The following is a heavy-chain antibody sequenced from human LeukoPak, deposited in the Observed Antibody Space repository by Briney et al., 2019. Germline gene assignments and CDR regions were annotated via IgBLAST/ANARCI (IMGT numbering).Heavy chain of an antibody. V-gene: IGHV3-30-3*01. J-gene: IGHJ4*02. CDR2: ISYDGTNK. CDR1: GFSFSSYA. D-gene: IGHD6-13*01. Sequence: GGSLRLPCAASGFSFSSYAMHWVRQAPGKGLEWVAVISYDGTNKHHADSVKGRFTISRDNSKNTLYLQMNSLRTEDTAVYYCAREDQQLADYWGQGTLVTVSS. CDR3: AREDQQLADY.